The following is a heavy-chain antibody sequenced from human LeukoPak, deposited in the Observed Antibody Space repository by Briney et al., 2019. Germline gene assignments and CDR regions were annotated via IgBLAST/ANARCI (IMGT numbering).Heavy chain of an antibody. Sequence: ASVKVSCKASGYTFTGYYMHWVRQAPGQGLEWMGRINPNSGGTNYAQKFQGRVTMTMDTSISTAYMELSRLRSDDTAVYYCARVQGGYSSGFSEPFDPWGQGTLVTVSS. V-gene: IGHV1-2*06. CDR1: GYTFTGYY. CDR2: INPNSGGT. J-gene: IGHJ5*02. D-gene: IGHD6-25*01. CDR3: ARVQGGYSSGFSEPFDP.